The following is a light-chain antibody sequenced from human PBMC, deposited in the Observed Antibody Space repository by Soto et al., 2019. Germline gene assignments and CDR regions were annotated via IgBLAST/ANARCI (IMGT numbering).Light chain of an antibody. CDR3: QKYGYSSRA. Sequence: EIVLTQSPGTLSLSPGERATLSCRASQSNSSSDLSWYQLKPDQAPRLLIYGASSRATGIPVRFSGSGSGTDVTLTISRLEPDDLAVYDCQKYGYSSRAFDQGTKVEL. V-gene: IGKV3-20*01. J-gene: IGKJ1*01. CDR2: GAS. CDR1: QSNSSSD.